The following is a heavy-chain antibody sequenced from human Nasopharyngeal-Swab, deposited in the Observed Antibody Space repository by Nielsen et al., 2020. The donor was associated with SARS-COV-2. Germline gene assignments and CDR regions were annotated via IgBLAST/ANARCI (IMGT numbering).Heavy chain of an antibody. CDR3: VRRPYSFGYRDTFDI. CDR2: IFYSGST. V-gene: IGHV4-39*01. CDR1: GGSISISRYY. J-gene: IGHJ3*02. D-gene: IGHD3-22*01. Sequence: SETLSLTCIVSGGSISISRYYWGWIRPPPGKGLEWIGNIFYSGSTYYNPSLKSRVTISVDTSKNQFSLKLTSVTAADAAVYYCVRRPYSFGYRDTFDIWGQGTMVTVSS.